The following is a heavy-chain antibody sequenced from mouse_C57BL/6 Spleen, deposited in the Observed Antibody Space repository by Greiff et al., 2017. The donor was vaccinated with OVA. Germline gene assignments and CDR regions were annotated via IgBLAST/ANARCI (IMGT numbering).Heavy chain of an antibody. D-gene: IGHD2-4*01. V-gene: IGHV1-53*01. Sequence: QVQLQQSGTELVKPGASVKLSCKASGYTFTSYWMHWVKQRPGQGLEWIGNINPSNGGTNYNEKFKSKATLTVDKSSSTAYMQLSSLTSEDSAVYYCARRGIYYDYDVYYFDYWGQGTTLTVSS. CDR2: INPSNGGT. CDR1: GYTFTSYW. J-gene: IGHJ2*01. CDR3: ARRGIYYDYDVYYFDY.